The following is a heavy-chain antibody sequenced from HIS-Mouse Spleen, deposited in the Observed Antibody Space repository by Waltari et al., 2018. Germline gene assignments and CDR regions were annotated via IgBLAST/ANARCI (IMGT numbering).Heavy chain of an antibody. Sequence: QLQLQELGPGLAKPSETLSLTCTVPVGSISSSSYYWGWIRQPPGKGLEWIGSIYYSGSTYYNPSLKSRVTISVDTSKSQFSLKLSSVTAADTAVYYCAYGDYFDYWGQGTLVTVSS. CDR3: AYGDYFDY. CDR1: VGSISSSSYY. D-gene: IGHD4-17*01. J-gene: IGHJ4*02. CDR2: IYYSGST. V-gene: IGHV4-39*01.